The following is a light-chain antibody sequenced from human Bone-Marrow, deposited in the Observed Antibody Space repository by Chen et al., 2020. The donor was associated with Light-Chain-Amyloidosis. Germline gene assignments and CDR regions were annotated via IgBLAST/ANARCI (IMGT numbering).Light chain of an antibody. J-gene: IGLJ2*01. CDR1: SSDIGGYNY. CDR3: SSYTTTSAPLI. V-gene: IGLV2-14*03. Sequence: QYALTQPASVPGSPGQSITISCTGTSSDIGGYNYVFWYQQHPGRAPKLMIYDVTNRPSGVSKRFSGSKAGNTASLTISGLQAEDEADYYCSSYTTTSAPLIFGGGTKLTVL. CDR2: DVT.